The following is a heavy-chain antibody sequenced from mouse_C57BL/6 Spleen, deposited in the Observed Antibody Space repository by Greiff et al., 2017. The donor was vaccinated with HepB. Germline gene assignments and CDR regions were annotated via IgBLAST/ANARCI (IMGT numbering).Heavy chain of an antibody. CDR1: GYAFTNYL. CDR2: INPGSGGT. CDR3: ARLGDLLRAFAY. V-gene: IGHV1-54*01. J-gene: IGHJ3*01. D-gene: IGHD1-1*01. Sequence: VQLVESGAELVRPGTSVKVSCKASGYAFTNYLIEWVKQRPGQGLEWIGVINPGSGGTNYNEKFKGKATLTADKSSSTAYMQLSSLTSEDSAVYFCARLGDLLRAFAYWGQGTLVTVSA.